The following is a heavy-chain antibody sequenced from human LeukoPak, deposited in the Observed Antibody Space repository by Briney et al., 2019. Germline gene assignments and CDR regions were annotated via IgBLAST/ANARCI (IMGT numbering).Heavy chain of an antibody. Sequence: GRSLRLSCAASGLTFSTYGMHWVRQAPGKGLEWVALIWCDGSNKYYADSGKGRFTISRDNSKNTLYLHMNSLRAEDTAVYYCAKASACKEAAGYFDYWGQGTLSPSPQ. J-gene: IGHJ4*02. V-gene: IGHV3-33*06. CDR3: AKASACKEAAGYFDY. D-gene: IGHD6-13*01. CDR2: IWCDGSNK. CDR1: GLTFSTYG.